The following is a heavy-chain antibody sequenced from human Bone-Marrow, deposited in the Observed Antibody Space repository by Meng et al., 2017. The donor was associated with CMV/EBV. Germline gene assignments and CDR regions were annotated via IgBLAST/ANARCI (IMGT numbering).Heavy chain of an antibody. D-gene: IGHD6-13*01. V-gene: IGHV1-24*01. Sequence: QVRLVQSGAGVKKPGASVKVSCKVSGYTLAELSMHWVRQAPGKGLEWLGGFDPEDGETIYAQKFQGRVTMTEDTSTDTAYMELSSLSSEDTAVYYCATDYFRRYSSNWRFDYWGQGTLVTVSS. J-gene: IGHJ4*02. CDR3: ATDYFRRYSSNWRFDY. CDR1: GYTLAELS. CDR2: FDPEDGET.